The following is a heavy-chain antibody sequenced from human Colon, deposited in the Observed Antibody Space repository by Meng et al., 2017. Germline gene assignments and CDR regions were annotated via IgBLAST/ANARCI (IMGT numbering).Heavy chain of an antibody. CDR3: ARGRYSGYLP. Sequence: QVRPQQGGAGLLKPSETLSLTCAVYGGSFSGYYWSWIRQPPGKGLEWIGEINHSGSTNYNPSLKSRVTISVDTSKNQFSLKLSSVTAADTAVYYCARGRYSGYLPWGQGTLVTVSS. CDR1: GGSFSGYY. J-gene: IGHJ5*02. D-gene: IGHD5-12*01. CDR2: INHSGST. V-gene: IGHV4-34*01.